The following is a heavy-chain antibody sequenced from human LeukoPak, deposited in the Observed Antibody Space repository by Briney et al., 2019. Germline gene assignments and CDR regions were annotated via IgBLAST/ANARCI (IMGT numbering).Heavy chain of an antibody. CDR1: GDSVSSNSAA. V-gene: IGHV6-1*01. CDR3: ARDQTLYYYDSSGSPLDV. D-gene: IGHD3-22*01. J-gene: IGHJ6*04. Sequence: SQTLSLTCAISGDSVSSNSAAWNWIRQSPSRGLEWLGRTYYRSKWYNDYAVSVKRRITINPDTSKNQFSLQLNSVTPEDTAVYYCARDQTLYYYDSSGSPLDVWGKGTTVTVSS. CDR2: TYYRSKWYN.